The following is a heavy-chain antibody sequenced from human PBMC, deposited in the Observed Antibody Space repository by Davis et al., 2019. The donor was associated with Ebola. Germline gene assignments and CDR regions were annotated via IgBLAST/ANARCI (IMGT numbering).Heavy chain of an antibody. CDR1: GFTFSNYV. V-gene: IGHV3-23*01. Sequence: PGGSLRLSCAASGFTFSNYVLNWVRQAPGKGLEWVAGISGSGASTYYADSVQGRFTVSRDNSKNTLYLQMNSLRVEDTAIYYCAKSDCGGIGCKLINFWGQGTLVTVSS. CDR3: AKSDCGGIGCKLINF. CDR2: ISGSGAST. J-gene: IGHJ4*02. D-gene: IGHD2-21*01.